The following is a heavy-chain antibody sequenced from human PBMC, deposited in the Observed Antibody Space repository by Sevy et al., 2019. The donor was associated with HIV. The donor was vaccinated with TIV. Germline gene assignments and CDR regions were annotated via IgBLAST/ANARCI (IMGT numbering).Heavy chain of an antibody. CDR3: ASGTGV. V-gene: IGHV1-46*01. D-gene: IGHD1-26*01. CDR2: IIPSGGST. Sequence: APVKVSCKTSGYTFTTFYVHWVRQAPGQGLEWMGIIIPSGGSTTYAQKFQGRVTMTRDTSTSTVYMELRSLRSEDTAVYYCASGTGVWGQGTPVTVSS. J-gene: IGHJ4*02. CDR1: GYTFTTFY.